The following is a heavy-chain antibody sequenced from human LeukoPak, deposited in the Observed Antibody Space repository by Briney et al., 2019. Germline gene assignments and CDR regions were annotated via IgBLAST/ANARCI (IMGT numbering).Heavy chain of an antibody. CDR1: GYTFTSYY. J-gene: IGHJ6*03. CDR3: ARALCSGGSCYLDYYMDV. V-gene: IGHV1-46*01. Sequence: ASVKVSCKASGYTFTSYYMRWVRQAPGQGLEWMGIINPSGGSTSYAQKFQGRVTMTRDMSTSTVYMELSSLRSENTAVYYCARALCSGGSCYLDYYMDVWGKGTTVTVSS. CDR2: INPSGGST. D-gene: IGHD2-15*01.